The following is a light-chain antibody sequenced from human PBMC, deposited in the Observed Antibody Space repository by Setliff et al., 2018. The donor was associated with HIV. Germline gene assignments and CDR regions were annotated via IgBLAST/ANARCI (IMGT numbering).Light chain of an antibody. CDR1: SSDVGTYDC. Sequence: SVLAQPPSVSGSPGQSVTISCTGTSSDVGTYDCVSWYQQPPGTAPKLMIYEVNNRPSGVPDRFSGSKSGNTASLTISGLQTEDEADYYCSSCSSSNTLVFGGGTKVTVL. V-gene: IGLV2-18*02. CDR3: SSCSSSNTLV. CDR2: EVN. J-gene: IGLJ3*02.